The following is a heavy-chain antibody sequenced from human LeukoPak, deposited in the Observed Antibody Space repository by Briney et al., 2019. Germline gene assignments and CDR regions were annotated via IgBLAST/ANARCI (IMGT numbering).Heavy chain of an antibody. V-gene: IGHV1-69*13. CDR1: GGTFSSYI. J-gene: IGHJ4*02. CDR2: IIPISGPT. D-gene: IGHD1-1*01. CDR3: AKTGWERGYFDY. Sequence: SVKVSCKASGGTFSSYIISWVRQAPGQGLEWMGNIIPISGPTNYAQTFQGRVTITADESTSTVYVELRSLRSEDTAVYYCAKTGWERGYFDYWGQGTLVTVSS.